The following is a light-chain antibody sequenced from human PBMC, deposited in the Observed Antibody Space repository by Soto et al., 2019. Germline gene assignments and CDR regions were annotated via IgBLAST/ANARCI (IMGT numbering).Light chain of an antibody. CDR3: CSYAGSSDFWV. V-gene: IGLV2-23*01. CDR1: SSDVGSYNL. J-gene: IGLJ3*02. CDR2: EGS. Sequence: QSALTQPASVSGSPGQSITISCTGTSSDVGSYNLVSWYQQHPGKAPKLMIYEGSKRPSGVSNRFSGSKSGNTASLTISGLQAEDEADYYCCSYAGSSDFWVFGGGTKLTVL.